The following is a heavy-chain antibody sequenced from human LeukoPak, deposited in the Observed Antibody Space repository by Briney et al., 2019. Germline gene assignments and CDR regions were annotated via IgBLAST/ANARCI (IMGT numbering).Heavy chain of an antibody. D-gene: IGHD6-6*01. CDR2: INPKSGDT. V-gene: IGHV1-2*02. J-gene: IGHJ4*02. Sequence: ASVQVSCKASGYTFTDSYIHYVRQAPGQGLEWLGWINPKSGDTNYAQKFQGRVTMTRDTSITTAYMELTRLRSDDTAVYYCATARSREAARWFDYWGQGTLVTVSS. CDR1: GYTFTDSY. CDR3: ATARSREAARWFDY.